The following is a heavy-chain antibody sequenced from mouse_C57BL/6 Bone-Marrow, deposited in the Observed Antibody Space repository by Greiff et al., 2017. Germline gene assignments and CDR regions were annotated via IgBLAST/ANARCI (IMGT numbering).Heavy chain of an antibody. CDR3: ARHEGEGPRQLRLPFAY. Sequence: VQLQQSGAELVKPGASVKLSCKASGYTFTEYTIHWVKQRSGQGLEWIGWFYPGSGSIKYNEKFKDKATLTADKSSSTVYMELSRLTSEDSAVYFCARHEGEGPRQLRLPFAYWGQGTLVTVSA. CDR1: GYTFTEYT. J-gene: IGHJ3*01. D-gene: IGHD3-2*02. V-gene: IGHV1-62-2*01. CDR2: FYPGSGSI.